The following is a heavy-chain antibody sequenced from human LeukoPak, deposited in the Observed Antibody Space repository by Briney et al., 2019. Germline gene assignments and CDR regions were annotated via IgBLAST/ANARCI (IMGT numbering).Heavy chain of an antibody. Sequence: GGSLRLSCAASGFTFGSYYITWVRQAPGKGLPPASSTSDFGSRHDADSVKGRFTTSRDNAKNSVHLQMNSLRVEDTAIYYCARHSGGDGYNYNGMDVWGQGTMVTVSS. J-gene: IGHJ6*02. D-gene: IGHD6-19*01. CDR1: GFTFGSYY. V-gene: IGHV3-21*06. CDR3: ARHSGGDGYNYNGMDV. CDR2: TSDFGSR.